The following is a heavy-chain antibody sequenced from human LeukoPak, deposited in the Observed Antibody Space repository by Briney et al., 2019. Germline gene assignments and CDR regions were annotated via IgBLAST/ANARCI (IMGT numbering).Heavy chain of an antibody. CDR3: ARTVAAMGYYYYYMDV. CDR1: GYSISSGYY. Sequence: SETLSLTCTVSGYSISSGYYWGWIRQPAGKGLEWIGRIYTSGSTNYNPSLKSRVTMSVDTSKNQFSLKLSSVTAADTAVYYCARTVAAMGYYYYYMDVWGKGTTVTVSS. J-gene: IGHJ6*03. V-gene: IGHV4-4*07. D-gene: IGHD6-19*01. CDR2: IYTSGST.